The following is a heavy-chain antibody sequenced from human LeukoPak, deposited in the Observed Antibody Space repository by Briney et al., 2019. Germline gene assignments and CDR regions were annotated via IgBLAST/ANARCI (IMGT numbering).Heavy chain of an antibody. CDR2: INHSGST. CDR3: ARSYYYDRVGDAVNY. V-gene: IGHV4-34*01. J-gene: IGHJ4*02. CDR1: GGSFSGYY. D-gene: IGHD3-22*01. Sequence: SETLSLTCAVYGGSFSGYYWSWIRQPPGKGLEWIGEINHSGSTNYNPSLKSRVTISVDTSKNQFSLKLSSVTAADTAVYYCARSYYYDRVGDAVNYWGQGTLVTVSS.